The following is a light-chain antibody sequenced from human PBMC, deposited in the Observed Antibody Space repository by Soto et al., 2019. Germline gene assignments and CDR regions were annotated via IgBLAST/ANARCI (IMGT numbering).Light chain of an antibody. CDR2: RAS. Sequence: DIQMTQSPSTLSASVGDRVTITCRASQSISSWLSWYQQKPWKAPKLLIYRASSLESGVPSRFSGSGSGTEFTLTISSLQPEDFATYYCQQYGSQSKTCGQGTKVEIK. V-gene: IGKV1-5*03. CDR3: QQYGSQSKT. J-gene: IGKJ1*01. CDR1: QSISSW.